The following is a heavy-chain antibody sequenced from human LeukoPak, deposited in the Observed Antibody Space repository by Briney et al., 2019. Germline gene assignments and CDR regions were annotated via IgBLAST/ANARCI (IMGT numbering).Heavy chain of an antibody. V-gene: IGHV3-7*01. Sequence: GGSLRLSCAASGFSFSSHWMSWVRQAPGKGLEWLANIKQDESEKYYADSAEGRFTISRDNAKNSVYLKMNSLRAEDSAVYYCARDQSQWGQGTLVTVSS. CDR2: IKQDESEK. CDR3: ARDQSQ. CDR1: GFSFSSHW. J-gene: IGHJ4*02.